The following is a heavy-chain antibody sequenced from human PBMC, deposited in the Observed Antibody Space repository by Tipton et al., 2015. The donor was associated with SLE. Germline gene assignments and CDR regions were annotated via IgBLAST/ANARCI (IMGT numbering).Heavy chain of an antibody. Sequence: QVQLVQSGAEVKKPGASVTVSCQASGYTFTDFGVTWVRQAPGQGLEWMGWVNPNSGNTAYAQKFQGRVTMTRDTSISTAYMELSSLTSEDTAVYYCARRAVAGYFDSWGQGTLVTVSS. CDR2: VNPNSGNT. V-gene: IGHV1-8*02. CDR3: ARRAVAGYFDS. J-gene: IGHJ4*02. CDR1: GYTFTDFG. D-gene: IGHD6-19*01.